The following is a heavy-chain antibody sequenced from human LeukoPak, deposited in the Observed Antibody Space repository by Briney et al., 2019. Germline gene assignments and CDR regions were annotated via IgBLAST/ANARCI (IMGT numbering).Heavy chain of an antibody. D-gene: IGHD3-22*01. CDR2: IYSGGST. CDR3: ARDYYDSSGSDY. Sequence: GGSLRLSCAASGFTVSSYYMSWVRQAPGKGLEWVSVIYSGGSTYYADCVKGRFTISRDNSKNTLYLQMNSLRAEDTAVYYCARDYYDSSGSDYWGQGPLVTVSS. J-gene: IGHJ4*02. V-gene: IGHV3-53*01. CDR1: GFTVSSYY.